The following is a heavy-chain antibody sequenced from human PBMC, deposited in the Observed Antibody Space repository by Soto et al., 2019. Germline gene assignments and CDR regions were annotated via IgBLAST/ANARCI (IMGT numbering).Heavy chain of an antibody. CDR3: AKRDRSNWSYFDY. CDR2: ITGGGDTA. CDR1: GFTFSNYA. J-gene: IGHJ4*02. Sequence: GGSLRLSCAASGFTFSNYAMTWVRQAPGRGLEWVSVITGGGDTAYYADSVKGRFTISRDNSKNTLYLQMNSLRAEDTALYHCAKRDRSNWSYFDYWGQGTLVTVS. D-gene: IGHD1-20*01. V-gene: IGHV3-23*01.